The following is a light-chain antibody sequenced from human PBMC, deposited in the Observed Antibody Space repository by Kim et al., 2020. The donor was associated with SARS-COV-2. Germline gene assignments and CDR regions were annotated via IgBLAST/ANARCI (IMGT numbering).Light chain of an antibody. J-gene: IGKJ1*01. V-gene: IGKV3-15*01. CDR2: VAT. CDR1: QSVGAN. CDR3: EQYNRWPWT. Sequence: EIVMTQSPGTLSVSPGERATLSCWASQSVGANLAWYHQTPGQPPRLLMSVATTRATGVPARFSGSGSGTDFALTISNVQSEDVGIYYCEQYNRWPWTFGQGTKVEI.